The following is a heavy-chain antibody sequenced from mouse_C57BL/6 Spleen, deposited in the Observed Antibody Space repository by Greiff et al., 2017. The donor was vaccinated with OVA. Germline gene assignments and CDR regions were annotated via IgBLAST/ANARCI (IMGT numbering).Heavy chain of an antibody. CDR3: ARHDGYDVLWYFDV. CDR2: ISSGGSYT. CDR1: GFTFSSYG. D-gene: IGHD2-2*01. Sequence: EVKLVESGGDLVKPGGSLKLSCAASGFTFSSYGMSWVRQTPDKRLEWVATISSGGSYTYYPDSVKGRFTISRDNAKNTLYLQMSSLKSEDTAMYYCARHDGYDVLWYFDVWGTGTTVTVSS. V-gene: IGHV5-6*01. J-gene: IGHJ1*03.